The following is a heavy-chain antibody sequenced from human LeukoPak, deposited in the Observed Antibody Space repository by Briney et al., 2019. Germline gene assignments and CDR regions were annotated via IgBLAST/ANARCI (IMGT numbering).Heavy chain of an antibody. CDR2: FDPEDGET. V-gene: IGHV1-24*01. J-gene: IGHJ4*02. CDR1: GYTLTELS. Sequence: GASVKVSCKVSGYTLTELSMHWVRQAPGKGLEWMGGFDPEDGETIYAQKFQGRVTMTEDTSTDTAYMELSSLRSEDTAVYYCATGYPKLRGYSGYDWVFDYWGQGTLVTVSS. CDR3: ATGYPKLRGYSGYDWVFDY. D-gene: IGHD5-12*01.